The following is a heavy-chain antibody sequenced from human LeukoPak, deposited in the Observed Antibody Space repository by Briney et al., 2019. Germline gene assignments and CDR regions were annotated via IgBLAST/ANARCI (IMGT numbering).Heavy chain of an antibody. J-gene: IGHJ4*02. CDR1: GFTVSSNY. CDR3: ARGLYYYDSSGHLYY. Sequence: GGSLRLSCAASGFTVSSNYMSWVRQAPGKGLEWVSVIYSGGSTYYADSVKGRFTISRDNSKNTLYLQMHSLRAEDTAVYYCARGLYYYDSSGHLYYWGQGTLVTVSS. CDR2: IYSGGST. V-gene: IGHV3-53*01. D-gene: IGHD3-22*01.